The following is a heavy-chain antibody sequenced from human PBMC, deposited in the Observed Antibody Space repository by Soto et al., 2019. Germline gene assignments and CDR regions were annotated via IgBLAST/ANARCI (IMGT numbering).Heavy chain of an antibody. CDR1: GASITYGGHS. CDR2: INHLETT. V-gene: IGHV4-30-2*01. Sequence: QLQLHESGSGLVKPSQTLSLTCTVSGASITYGGHSWSWIRQTPGKGLEWIGYINHLETTFYNPSFESRLSLSIDRAKNQFSLNLNSMSAADRAVYFCARGGGSDSFDYWGQGILVTVSS. D-gene: IGHD1-26*01. J-gene: IGHJ4*02. CDR3: ARGGGSDSFDY.